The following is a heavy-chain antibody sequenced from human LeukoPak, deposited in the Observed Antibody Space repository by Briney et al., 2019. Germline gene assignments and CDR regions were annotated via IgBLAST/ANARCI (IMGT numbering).Heavy chain of an antibody. CDR3: ARDGWSLERRNWFDP. J-gene: IGHJ5*02. D-gene: IGHD1-1*01. Sequence: PGGSLRLSCTASGFTFSTYGMHWVRQAPGKGLEWVTLISYDGSTKYYSDSVKGRFTLSRDNSKNTLYLQMNSLRAEDTAVYYCARDGWSLERRNWFDPWGQGTLVTVSS. CDR2: ISYDGSTK. V-gene: IGHV3-30*03. CDR1: GFTFSTYG.